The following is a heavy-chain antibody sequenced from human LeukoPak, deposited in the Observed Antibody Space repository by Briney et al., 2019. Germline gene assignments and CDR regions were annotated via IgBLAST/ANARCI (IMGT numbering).Heavy chain of an antibody. CDR1: GYTFTGYY. J-gene: IGHJ4*02. CDR2: INPNSGGT. Sequence: VASVKVSCKASGYTFTGYYMHWVRQAPGQGLEWMGRINPNSGGTNYAQKFQGRVTITRDTTISTDYMELSRLRSDDTAVYYCARGIAVAAAADWGQGTLVTASS. V-gene: IGHV1-2*06. D-gene: IGHD6-19*01. CDR3: ARGIAVAAAAD.